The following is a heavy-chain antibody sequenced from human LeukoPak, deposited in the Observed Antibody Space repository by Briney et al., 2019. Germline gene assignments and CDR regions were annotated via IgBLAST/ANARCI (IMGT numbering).Heavy chain of an antibody. D-gene: IGHD6-13*01. CDR1: GGSISSGSYY. CDR3: ARDHPSSSSWSSSWCDWFDP. Sequence: PSETLSLTCTVSGGSISSGSYYWSWLRQPAGTGLEWIGRIYTSGSTNYNPSLKSRVTISVDTSKNQFSLKLSSVTAADTAVYYCARDHPSSSSWSSSWCDWFDPWGQGTLVTVSS. CDR2: IYTSGST. J-gene: IGHJ5*02. V-gene: IGHV4-61*02.